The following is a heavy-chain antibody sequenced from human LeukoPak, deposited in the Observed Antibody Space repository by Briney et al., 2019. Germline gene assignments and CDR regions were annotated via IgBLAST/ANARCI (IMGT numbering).Heavy chain of an antibody. V-gene: IGHV3-7*01. CDR2: IKQDGSEK. D-gene: IGHD2-2*01. CDR3: ARYCSSSRCLYYYHMDV. CDR1: GFTFSSYW. Sequence: GGSLRLSRAASGFTFSSYWMSWVRQAPGKGLEWVANIKQDGSEKYYVDSVKGRFTISRDNAKNSLDLQMNSLSAEDTAVYYCARYCSSSRCLYYYHMDVWGKGTTVTVSS. J-gene: IGHJ6*03.